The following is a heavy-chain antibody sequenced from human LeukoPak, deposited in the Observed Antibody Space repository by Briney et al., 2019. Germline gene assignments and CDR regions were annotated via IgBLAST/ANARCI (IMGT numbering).Heavy chain of an antibody. CDR1: GFTFSTSW. Sequence: GGSLRLSCAASGFTFSTSWMTWIRQTPGKGLEWLANMKEDGSEENYLDSVKGRFTISRDNTKKLLYLQMNSLRDEETAVYYCARGGSHSMYWGQGTLVTVSS. CDR2: MKEDGSEE. J-gene: IGHJ4*02. V-gene: IGHV3-7*04. CDR3: ARGGSHSMY. D-gene: IGHD1-26*01.